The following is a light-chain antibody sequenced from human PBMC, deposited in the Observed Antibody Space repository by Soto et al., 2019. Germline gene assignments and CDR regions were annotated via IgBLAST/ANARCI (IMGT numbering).Light chain of an antibody. CDR1: SSDVGGYNY. Sequence: QSVLTQPASVSGSPGQSITISCTGTSSDVGGYNYVSWYQQHPGKAPKLMIYDVSNRPSGVSNRFSGSKSGNTASLTISGLQAEDEADYYRSSYTSSSTPVVFAGGTKLTVL. V-gene: IGLV2-14*01. J-gene: IGLJ2*01. CDR3: SSYTSSSTPVV. CDR2: DVS.